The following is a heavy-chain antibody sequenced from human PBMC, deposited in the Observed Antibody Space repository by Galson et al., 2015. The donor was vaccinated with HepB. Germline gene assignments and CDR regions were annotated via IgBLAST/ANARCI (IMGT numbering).Heavy chain of an antibody. V-gene: IGHV1-18*04. CDR2: ISAYNGNT. CDR1: GYTFTSYG. Sequence: SVKVSCKASGYTFTSYGISWVRQAPGQGLEWMGWISAYNGNTNYAQKLQGRVTMTTDTSTSTAYMELRSLRSDDTAVYYCAARDSRHSYYYYYGMDVWGQGTTVTVSS. CDR3: AARDSRHSYYYYYGMDV. D-gene: IGHD6-13*01. J-gene: IGHJ6*02.